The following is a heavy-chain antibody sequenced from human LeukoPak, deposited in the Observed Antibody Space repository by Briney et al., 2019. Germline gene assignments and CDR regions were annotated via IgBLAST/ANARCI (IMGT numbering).Heavy chain of an antibody. CDR1: GRSISSGGYS. V-gene: IGHV4-30-2*01. D-gene: IGHD3-22*01. Sequence: RTCETLSLACADSGRSISSGGYSWSWIRQPPGKGLEWFGYMYDSESTYYHPSLKGRVTITVDRSKNQFSLTVSSLTARVTVGYYWARAFSPRAYYYDSSGCYFDAFGIWGQGTMVTVSS. CDR3: ARAFSPRAYYYDSSGCYFDAFGI. CDR2: MYDSEST. J-gene: IGHJ3*02.